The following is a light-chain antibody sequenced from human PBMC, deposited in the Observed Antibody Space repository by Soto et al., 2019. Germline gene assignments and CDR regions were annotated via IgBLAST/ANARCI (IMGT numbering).Light chain of an antibody. Sequence: DIQITQSPSSLSASVGDRVTITCRASQSISSYLNWYPQKPGKAPKLLIYAASSLQSGVPSRFSGSGSGTDFTLTISSLQPEDFETYYCQQSYSTMWTFGQGTQVDIK. CDR1: QSISSY. CDR3: QQSYSTMWT. V-gene: IGKV1-39*01. J-gene: IGKJ1*01. CDR2: AAS.